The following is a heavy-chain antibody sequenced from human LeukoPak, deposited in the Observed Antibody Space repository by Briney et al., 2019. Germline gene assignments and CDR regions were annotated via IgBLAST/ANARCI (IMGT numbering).Heavy chain of an antibody. J-gene: IGHJ4*02. V-gene: IGHV3-66*01. D-gene: IGHD2-8*01. CDR1: GFTVGNNY. Sequence: GGSLRLSCAASGFTVGNNYMNWVRQAPGKGLEWVSLIFSHGETSYADSVKGRFTISRDNSKNTLYPQMNGLRVEDTAVYYCARDPPAVSINTYAWGQGTLVAVSS. CDR3: ARDPPAVSINTYA. CDR2: IFSHGET.